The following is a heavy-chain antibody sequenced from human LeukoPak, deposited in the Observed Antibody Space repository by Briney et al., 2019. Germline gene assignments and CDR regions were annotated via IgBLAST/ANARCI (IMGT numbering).Heavy chain of an antibody. V-gene: IGHV4-59*01. CDR3: ARGLYNSGWSGGYFDY. CDR2: IYYTGST. Sequence: PSETLSLTCAVSGGSISSYYWTWIRQPPGKGLEWIGYIYYTGSTKYNPSLQSRVTISVDTSKNQFSLKLSSVTAADTAVHYCARGLYNSGWSGGYFDYWGQGILVTVSS. D-gene: IGHD6-19*01. J-gene: IGHJ4*02. CDR1: GGSISSYY.